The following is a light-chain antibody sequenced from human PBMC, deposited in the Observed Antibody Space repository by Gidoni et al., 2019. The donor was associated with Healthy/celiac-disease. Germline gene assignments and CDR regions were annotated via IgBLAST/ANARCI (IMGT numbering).Light chain of an antibody. CDR2: EVS. CDR1: SSDVGRYHL. V-gene: IGLV2-23*02. Sequence: QSALTQPDSVSGSPGQSITIPGTGTSSDVGRYHLVPWYRLHPGKAPKLMIYEVSKRPAGVSNRFSGSRSGNTASLTISGLQAEGEADYYCCSYAGSSPYVFGTGTRVTVL. CDR3: CSYAGSSPYV. J-gene: IGLJ1*01.